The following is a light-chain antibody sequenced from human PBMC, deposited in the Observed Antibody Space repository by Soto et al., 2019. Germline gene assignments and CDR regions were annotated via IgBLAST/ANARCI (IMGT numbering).Light chain of an antibody. J-gene: IGKJ3*01. CDR2: GAS. CDR1: QGVTPAY. Sequence: EIVLTQSPGTLSLSPGERATLSCRASQGVTPAYLAWYQHKPGQAPRLLIYGASNRATGIPARVSGSGSGTDFTLTISRLEPEDFAVYSCQQYGGSPLFTFGPGTRVDFE. V-gene: IGKV3-20*01. CDR3: QQYGGSPLFT.